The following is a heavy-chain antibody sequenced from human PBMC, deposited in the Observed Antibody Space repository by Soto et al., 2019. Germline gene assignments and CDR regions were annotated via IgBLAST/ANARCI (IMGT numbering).Heavy chain of an antibody. J-gene: IGHJ6*02. CDR3: ARHITGTTLYYYYYGMDV. CDR2: IYPGDSDT. CDR1: GYSFTSYW. D-gene: IGHD1-7*01. V-gene: IGHV5-51*01. Sequence: GESLKISCKGSGYSFTSYWIGWVRQVPGKGLEWMGIIYPGDSDTRYSPSFQGQVTISADKSISTAYLQWSSLKASDTAMYYRARHITGTTLYYYYYGMDVWGQGTTVTVSS.